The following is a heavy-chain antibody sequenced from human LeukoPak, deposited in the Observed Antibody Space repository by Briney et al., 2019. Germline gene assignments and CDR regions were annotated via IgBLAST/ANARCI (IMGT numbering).Heavy chain of an antibody. J-gene: IGHJ5*02. D-gene: IGHD2-2*01. CDR3: ARGGRYCSSTSCYSYWFDP. V-gene: IGHV4-34*01. Sequence: SETLSLTCAVYGWSFRGYYWSWIRQPPGKGLEWIGEINHSGSTNYNPPLKSRVTISVDTSKNQFSLKLSSVTAADTAVYYCARGGRYCSSTSCYSYWFDPWGQGTLVTVSS. CDR2: INHSGST. CDR1: GWSFRGYY.